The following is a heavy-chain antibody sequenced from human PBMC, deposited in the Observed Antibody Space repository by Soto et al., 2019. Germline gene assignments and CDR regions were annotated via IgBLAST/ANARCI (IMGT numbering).Heavy chain of an antibody. D-gene: IGHD3-10*01. J-gene: IGHJ6*02. Sequence: PGESLKISFKGSGYSFTSYLICWVRQMPVKGLEWMGIIYPGDSDTRYSPSFQGQVTISADKSISTAYLQWSILKASDTDMYYCARHSVLLSYQLGMDVWGQGTTVTVS. CDR2: IYPGDSDT. CDR3: ARHSVLLSYQLGMDV. V-gene: IGHV5-51*01. CDR1: GYSFTSYL.